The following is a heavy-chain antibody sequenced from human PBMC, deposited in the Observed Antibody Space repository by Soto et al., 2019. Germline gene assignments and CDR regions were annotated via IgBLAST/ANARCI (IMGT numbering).Heavy chain of an antibody. CDR2: ISAYNGNT. CDR1: GYTFTSYG. D-gene: IGHD2-2*01. CDR3: AMAHCSSTSCYVPFDY. Sequence: QVQLVQSGAEVKKPGASVKVSCKASGYTFTSYGISWVRQAPGQGLEWMGWISAYNGNTNYAQKLQGRVTMTTDTSTSTAYMELRCLRSDDTAVYYCAMAHCSSTSCYVPFDYWGQGTLVTVSS. V-gene: IGHV1-18*01. J-gene: IGHJ4*02.